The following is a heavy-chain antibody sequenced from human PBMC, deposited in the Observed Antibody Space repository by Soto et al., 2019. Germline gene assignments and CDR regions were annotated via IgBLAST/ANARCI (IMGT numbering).Heavy chain of an antibody. Sequence: VKVSCKASGYTFTSYYMHWVRQAPGQGLEWMGIINPSGGSTSYAQKFQGRVTMTRDTSTSTVYMELSSLRSEDTAVYYCARDFSGSGSYDYYYGMDVWGQGTTVTVSS. J-gene: IGHJ6*02. CDR3: ARDFSGSGSYDYYYGMDV. CDR1: GYTFTSYY. V-gene: IGHV1-46*01. CDR2: INPSGGST. D-gene: IGHD3-10*01.